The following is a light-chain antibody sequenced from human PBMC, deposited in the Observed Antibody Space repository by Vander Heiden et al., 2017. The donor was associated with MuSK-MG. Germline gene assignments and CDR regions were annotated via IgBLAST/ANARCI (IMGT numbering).Light chain of an antibody. V-gene: IGLV3-25*03. CDR2: KDT. J-gene: IGLJ1*01. CDR3: QSSDNSDTYV. Sequence: SYELPPAPSVPVSPGQTASISCSGTALPKHYVYWYQQKPGQAPVLLIYKDTERPSGIPERVAGSTSGTTVTLTISGVQAEDEADYYCQSSDNSDTYVFGAGTKVT. CDR1: ALPKHY.